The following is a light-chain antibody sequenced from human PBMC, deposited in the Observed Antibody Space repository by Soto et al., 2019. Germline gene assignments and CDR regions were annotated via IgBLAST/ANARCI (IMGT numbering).Light chain of an antibody. CDR3: QQYGSSPRT. J-gene: IGKJ1*01. CDR2: GAS. V-gene: IGKV3-20*01. CDR1: QSVTSSS. Sequence: EIVLTQSPGTLSLSPGERATLSCRASQSVTSSSLAWYQQKPGQAPRLLIYGASGRATGIPDRFSGSGSGTDFTLTIFRLEPEDFAVYYCQQYGSSPRTFGQGTKVDIK.